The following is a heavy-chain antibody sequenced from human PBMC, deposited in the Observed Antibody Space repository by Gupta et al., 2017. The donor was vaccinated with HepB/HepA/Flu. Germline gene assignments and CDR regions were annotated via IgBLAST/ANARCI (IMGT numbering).Heavy chain of an antibody. CDR2: TYYRSRWYN. CDR3: AKGGTTPFDF. J-gene: IGHJ4*02. CDR1: GDSVSSNTAA. D-gene: IGHD4-11*01. V-gene: IGHV6-1*01. Sequence: QIQLQQSGPGLVKPSQTLSLTCAISGDSVSSNTAAWPWIRQSPSRGLEWLGRTYYRSRWYNDYPISVKSRITINPDTAKNQFSLQLNSVTPGDTAVYYCAKGGTTPFDFWGQGTLVTVSS.